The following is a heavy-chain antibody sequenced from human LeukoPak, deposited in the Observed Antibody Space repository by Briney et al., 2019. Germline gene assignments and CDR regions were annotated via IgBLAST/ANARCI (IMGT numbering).Heavy chain of an antibody. CDR2: IHTSGSP. CDR3: ARAWQWLPLDS. Sequence: PSETLSLTCTVSGGSISSYYWSWIRQPAGKGLEWIGRIHTSGSPNYNPSLKSRVIMSVDTSKNQFSLKVTSVTAADAAVYYCARAWQWLPLDSWGQGTLVTASS. CDR1: GGSISSYY. D-gene: IGHD6-19*01. J-gene: IGHJ4*02. V-gene: IGHV4-4*07.